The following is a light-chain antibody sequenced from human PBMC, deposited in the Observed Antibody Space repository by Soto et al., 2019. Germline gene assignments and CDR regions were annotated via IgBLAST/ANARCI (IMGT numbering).Light chain of an antibody. CDR3: ATWDDSLNGWV. V-gene: IGLV1-44*01. CDR1: KSNIGDNP. J-gene: IGLJ3*02. CDR2: SND. Sequence: QSVLTQPPSASGTPGQRFIISCSGSKSNIGDNPVNWFQQFPGTAPKLLIFSNDERPSGVPERFSGSKSGASASLAISGLQSDDEADYSCATWDDSLNGWVFGGGTKLTVL.